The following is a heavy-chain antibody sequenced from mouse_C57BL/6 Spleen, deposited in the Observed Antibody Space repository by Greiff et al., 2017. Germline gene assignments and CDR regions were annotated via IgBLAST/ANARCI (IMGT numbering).Heavy chain of an antibody. Sequence: VQRVESGAELVMPGASVKLSCKASGYTFTSYWMHWVKQRPGQGLEWIGEIDPSDSYTNYNQKFKGKSTLTVDKSSSTAYMQLSSLTSEDSAVYYCARYDYDVGHFDYWGQGTTLTVSS. J-gene: IGHJ2*01. D-gene: IGHD2-4*01. CDR1: GYTFTSYW. CDR3: ARYDYDVGHFDY. V-gene: IGHV1-69*01. CDR2: IDPSDSYT.